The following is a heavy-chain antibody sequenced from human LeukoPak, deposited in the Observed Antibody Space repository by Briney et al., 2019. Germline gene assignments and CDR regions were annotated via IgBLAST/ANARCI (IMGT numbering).Heavy chain of an antibody. CDR2: IYYTGTT. J-gene: IGHJ4*02. D-gene: IGHD3-10*01. CDR1: GASISSTPSY. V-gene: IGHV4-39*07. Sequence: PSETLSLTCTVSGASISSTPSYWGWIRQPPGKGLEWIGSIYYTGTTYYSPSLKSRVTISVDTSKNQFSLKLSSVTAADTAVYYCARVQSSGIYGSGSGPLDYWGQGTLVTVSS. CDR3: ARVQSSGIYGSGSGPLDY.